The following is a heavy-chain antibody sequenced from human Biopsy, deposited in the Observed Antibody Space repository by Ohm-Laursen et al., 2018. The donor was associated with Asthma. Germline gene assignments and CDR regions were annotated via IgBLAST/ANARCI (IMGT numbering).Heavy chain of an antibody. J-gene: IGHJ6*02. V-gene: IGHV1-69*13. CDR2: LIPVLGTP. CDR3: ARGYSGSDRIVYYYSGLEA. CDR1: GDSFSNFA. D-gene: IGHD5-12*01. Sequence: ASVTASCKASGDSFSNFAISWVRQAPGQGLEWLGGLIPVLGTPDHAQMFEGRVTITADESTSTAYMELSSLSSEDTAVYYCARGYSGSDRIVYYYSGLEAWGQGTTVTVSS.